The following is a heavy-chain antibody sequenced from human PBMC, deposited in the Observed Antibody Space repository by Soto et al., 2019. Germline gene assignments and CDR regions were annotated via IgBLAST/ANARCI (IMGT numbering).Heavy chain of an antibody. CDR1: GFTFSSLW. V-gene: IGHV3-23*01. CDR3: AKGLVVPAAPTYYFDY. D-gene: IGHD2-2*01. J-gene: IGHJ4*02. CDR2: ISRGGSSK. Sequence: GGSLRLSCVVSGFTFSSLWMNWVRQTPGKGLEWVANISRGGSSKYYADSVKGRFTISRDNSKNTLYLQMNSLRAEDTAVYYCAKGLVVPAAPTYYFDYWGQGTLVTVSS.